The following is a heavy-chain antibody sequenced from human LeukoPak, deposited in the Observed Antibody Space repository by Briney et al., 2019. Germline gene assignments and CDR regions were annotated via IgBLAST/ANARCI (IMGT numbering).Heavy chain of an antibody. V-gene: IGHV1-3*01. J-gene: IGHJ4*02. CDR3: ARDVYSNYYYFDY. CDR2: INAGIGNT. D-gene: IGHD4-11*01. CDR1: GYTFTSYA. Sequence: ASVKVSRKASGYTFTSYAIHWVRQAPGQRLEWVGWINAGIGNTKYSEKFQGRVTITRDTSASTAYMELSSLRSEDTATYYCARDVYSNYYYFDYWGQGTLVTVSS.